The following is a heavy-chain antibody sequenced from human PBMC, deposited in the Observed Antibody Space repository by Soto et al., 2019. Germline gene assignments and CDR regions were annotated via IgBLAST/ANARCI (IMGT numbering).Heavy chain of an antibody. V-gene: IGHV2-26*01. CDR3: ARILFGRSVAGGYFYMDV. Sequence: HVTLKESGPVLVKPTETLTLTCTVSGFSLSNGKVGVSWIRQRPGKALEWLAHIFSNDEKSYRTSLKSRLTISEDTSKSQVVLTMTNVDPVDTATYYCARILFGRSVAGGYFYMDVWGKGTTVTVSS. D-gene: IGHD6-19*01. CDR1: GFSLSNGKVG. CDR2: IFSNDEK. J-gene: IGHJ6*03.